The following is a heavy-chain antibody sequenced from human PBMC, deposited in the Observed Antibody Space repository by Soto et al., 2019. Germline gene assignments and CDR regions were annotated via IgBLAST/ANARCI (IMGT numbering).Heavy chain of an antibody. CDR3: AKDGGADGYIGKWLDP. D-gene: IGHD5-12*01. J-gene: IGHJ5*02. Sequence: QVQLVQSGAEVKKPGSSVKVSCKASGGTFSNYAITWLRQAPGQGLEWVARIIPIFGTTNVAQKCQGRVTITADESTTTPYMELSGLKSADAAVYYCAKDGGADGYIGKWLDPWGPGTLVTVAS. V-gene: IGHV1-69*15. CDR1: GGTFSNYA. CDR2: IIPIFGTT.